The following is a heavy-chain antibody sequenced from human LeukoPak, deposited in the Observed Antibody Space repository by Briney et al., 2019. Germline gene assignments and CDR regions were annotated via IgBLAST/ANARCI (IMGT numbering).Heavy chain of an antibody. J-gene: IGHJ3*02. D-gene: IGHD3-22*01. V-gene: IGHV3-30*03. CDR3: AREVDYYDSSGSPLGAFDI. Sequence: GGSLRLSCAASGFTFRTYSIHWVRQAPGKGLEWVTVVSADGRTQLYSDSVKGRFTISRDNSKNTLYLQMNSLRAEDTAVYYCAREVDYYDSSGSPLGAFDIWGQGTMVTVSS. CDR1: GFTFRTYS. CDR2: VSADGRTQ.